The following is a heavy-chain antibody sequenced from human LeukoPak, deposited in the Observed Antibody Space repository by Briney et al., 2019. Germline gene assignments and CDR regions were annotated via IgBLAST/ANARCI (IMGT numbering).Heavy chain of an antibody. CDR1: GGSIMVAAYS. V-gene: IGHV4-30-2*01. J-gene: IGHJ3*02. CDR2: IYYSGRT. CDR3: ARGYGDNSGAFDT. D-gene: IGHD4-23*01. Sequence: SETLSLTCTVSGGSIMVAAYSWSWIRQPPGKGLEWIGYIYYSGRTYYNPSLKSRVTISLDRPKNQFSLKLSSVTAADTAVYFCARGYGDNSGAFDTWGQGTLVTVSS.